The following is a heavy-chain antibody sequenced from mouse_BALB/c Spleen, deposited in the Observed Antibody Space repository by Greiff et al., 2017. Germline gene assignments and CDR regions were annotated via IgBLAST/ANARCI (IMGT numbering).Heavy chain of an antibody. Sequence: EVKLVESGGGLVQPGGSLKLSCAASGFTFSSYGMSWVRQTPDKRLELVATINSNGGSTYYPDSVKGRFTISRDNAKNTLYLQMSSLKSEDTAMYYCARGDGGYFDYWGQGTTLTVSS. J-gene: IGHJ2*01. CDR2: INSNGGST. CDR3: ARGDGGYFDY. V-gene: IGHV5-6-3*01. CDR1: GFTFSSYG.